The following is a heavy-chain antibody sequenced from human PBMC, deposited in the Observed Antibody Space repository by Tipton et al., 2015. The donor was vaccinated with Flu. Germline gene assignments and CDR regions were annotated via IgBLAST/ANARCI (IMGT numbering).Heavy chain of an antibody. D-gene: IGHD6-6*01. CDR2: IYYSGST. CDR3: ARGGSSSSSEYFQR. Sequence: TLSLTCTVSGGSISSYYWSWIRQPPGKGLEWIGYIYYSGSTNYNPSLKSRVTISVDTSKNQFSLKLSSVTAADTAVYYCARGGSSSSSEYFQRWGQGTLVTVSS. J-gene: IGHJ1*01. CDR1: GGSISSYY. V-gene: IGHV4-59*01.